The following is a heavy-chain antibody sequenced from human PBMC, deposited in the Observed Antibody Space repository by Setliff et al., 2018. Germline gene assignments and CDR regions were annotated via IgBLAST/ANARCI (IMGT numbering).Heavy chain of an antibody. CDR3: ASRDYVWGSYRPTTYNY. D-gene: IGHD3-16*02. V-gene: IGHV1-69*10. CDR1: GGTFSSYA. J-gene: IGHJ4*02. Sequence: ASVKVSCKASGGTFSSYAISWVRQAPGQGLEWMGGIIPILGIANYAQKFRGRVTITADESTSTAYMELSSLRSEDTAVYYCASRDYVWGSYRPTTYNYWGQGTLVTVSS. CDR2: IIPILGIA.